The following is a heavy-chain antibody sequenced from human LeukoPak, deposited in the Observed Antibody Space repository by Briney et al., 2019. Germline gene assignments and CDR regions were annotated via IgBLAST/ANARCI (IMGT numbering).Heavy chain of an antibody. CDR3: ARQGCSGGSCYSTIDY. J-gene: IGHJ4*02. CDR1: GGSISSYY. CDR2: IYYTGST. D-gene: IGHD2-15*01. V-gene: IGHV4-59*08. Sequence: SETLSLTCTVSGGSISSYYWSWIRQPPGKGLEWIGYIYYTGSTSYNPSLKSRVTISVDTSKNQFSLRLSSVTAADTAVYYCARQGCSGGSCYSTIDYWGQGTLVTVSS.